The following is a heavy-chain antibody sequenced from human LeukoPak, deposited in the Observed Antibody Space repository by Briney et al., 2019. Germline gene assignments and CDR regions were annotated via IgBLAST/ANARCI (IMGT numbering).Heavy chain of an antibody. CDR2: ISYDGSNK. Sequence: ERSLRLSCAASGFTFSSYGMHWVRQAPGKGLEWVAVISYDGSNKYYADSVKGRFTISRDNSKNTLYLQMNSLRAEDTAVYYCAKERFTIFGVVKGNYFDYWAREPWSPSPQ. J-gene: IGHJ4*02. V-gene: IGHV3-30*18. CDR3: AKERFTIFGVVKGNYFDY. D-gene: IGHD3-3*01. CDR1: GFTFSSYG.